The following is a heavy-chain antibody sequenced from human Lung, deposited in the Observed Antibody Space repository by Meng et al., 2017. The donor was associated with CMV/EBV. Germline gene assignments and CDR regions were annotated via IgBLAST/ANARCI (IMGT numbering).Heavy chain of an antibody. Sequence: SVXVSXXASGYTFTNYYMHWVRQAPGQGREWMGVINPSGGSKTYAQKFQGRLTMTRDTSTSTVHMELSSLKSEDTAMYYCAKVLGQLVSPYGMDVWGQGXTVTVSS. D-gene: IGHD6-13*01. CDR2: INPSGGSK. CDR1: GYTFTNYY. J-gene: IGHJ6*02. CDR3: AKVLGQLVSPYGMDV. V-gene: IGHV1-46*01.